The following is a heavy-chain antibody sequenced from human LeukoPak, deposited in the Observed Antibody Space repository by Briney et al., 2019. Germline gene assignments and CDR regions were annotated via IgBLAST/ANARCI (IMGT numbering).Heavy chain of an antibody. V-gene: IGHV5-51*01. CDR1: GNIFTTYW. Sequence: GESLKISCKGSGNIFTTYWIAWVRQMPGKGLEWMGIIYLDDSDTRYSPSFQGQVTISADKSISTAYLQWSSLKASDTAMYYCATSGYNSPYYLDYWGQGTLVTVSS. CDR3: ATSGYNSPYYLDY. J-gene: IGHJ4*02. CDR2: IYLDDSDT. D-gene: IGHD5-12*01.